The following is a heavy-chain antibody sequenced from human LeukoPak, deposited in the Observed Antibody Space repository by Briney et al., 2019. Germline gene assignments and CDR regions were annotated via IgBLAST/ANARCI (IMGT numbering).Heavy chain of an antibody. D-gene: IGHD3-10*01. V-gene: IGHV4-34*01. J-gene: IGHJ4*02. Sequence: SETLPLTRAVYGGSFSGYYWSWIRQPPGKGLEWIGEINHSGSTNYNPSLKSRVTISVDTSKNQFSLKLSSVTAADTAVYYCARGRWFGELFGYWGQGTLVTVSS. CDR1: GGSFSGYY. CDR2: INHSGST. CDR3: ARGRWFGELFGY.